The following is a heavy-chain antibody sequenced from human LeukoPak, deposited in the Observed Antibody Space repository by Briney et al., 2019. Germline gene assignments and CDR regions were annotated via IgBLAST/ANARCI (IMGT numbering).Heavy chain of an antibody. J-gene: IGHJ4*02. CDR2: IRYDGNNK. V-gene: IGHV3-30*02. CDR3: AKNGPDYIWGNYLDY. CDR1: GFTFSTYG. D-gene: IGHD3-16*01. Sequence: PTGGSLRLSCAASGFTFSTYGMHWVRQAPGKGLEWVAFIRYDGNNKYYADSVKGRFTISRDNPKNMLYLEMKSLRPEDTAVYYCAKNGPDYIWGNYLDYWGQGTLVTVSS.